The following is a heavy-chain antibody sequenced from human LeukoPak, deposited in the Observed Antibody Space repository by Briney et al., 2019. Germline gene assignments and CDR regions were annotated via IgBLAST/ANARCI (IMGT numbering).Heavy chain of an antibody. J-gene: IGHJ4*02. V-gene: IGHV3-21*01. CDR2: ISSSSSYI. CDR1: GFTFSSYS. CDR3: ASRWQQLAPRH. Sequence: GGSLRLSCAASGFTFSSYSMYWVRQAPGKGLEWVSSISSSSSYIYYADSVKGRFAVSRDNAKNSLYLQMNSLRAEDTAVYYCASRWQQLAPRHWGQGTLVTVSS. D-gene: IGHD6-13*01.